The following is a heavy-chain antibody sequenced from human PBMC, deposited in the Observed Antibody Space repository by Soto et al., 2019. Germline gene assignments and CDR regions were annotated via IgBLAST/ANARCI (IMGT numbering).Heavy chain of an antibody. J-gene: IGHJ5*01. CDR2: VYYSGGA. D-gene: IGHD2-21*01. Sequence: SETLSLTCAVSGVSIHNSHSFWGWIRQPPGKGLEFIANVYYSGGAHYNPSFQSRVTISVDTATNQVSLRMSSVTAADTAVYFCGRVVEGATRHTDFDSWGQGTLVTVSS. CDR1: GVSIHNSHSF. V-gene: IGHV4-39*01. CDR3: GRVVEGATRHTDFDS.